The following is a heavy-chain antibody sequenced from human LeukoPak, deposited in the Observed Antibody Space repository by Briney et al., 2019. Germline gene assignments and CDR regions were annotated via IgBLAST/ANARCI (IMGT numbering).Heavy chain of an antibody. CDR3: ARVRGDHLIFDY. J-gene: IGHJ4*02. Sequence: SETLSLTCAVYGGPFSGYYWTWIRQPPGKGLEWIGEINPSGSANYNPSLKSRVTISVDTSKNQFSLKLSSVTAADTAVYYCARVRGDHLIFDYWGQGTLVTVSS. CDR2: INPSGSA. V-gene: IGHV4-34*01. CDR1: GGPFSGYY. D-gene: IGHD7-27*01.